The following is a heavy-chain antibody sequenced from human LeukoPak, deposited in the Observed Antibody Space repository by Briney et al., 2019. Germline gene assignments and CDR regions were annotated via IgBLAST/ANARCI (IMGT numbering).Heavy chain of an antibody. D-gene: IGHD1-26*01. J-gene: IGHJ4*02. CDR3: ARIIGGSPLDY. Sequence: SEPLSLLCTVSGGSLSGYYWSWLREPPGEGLEWIGFVQYSGTTKYNPSLKSRVSMSLDTSKNQFFLQLTSVTAADTAVYYCARIIGGSPLDYWGQGMLVTVSS. CDR2: VQYSGTT. CDR1: GGSLSGYY. V-gene: IGHV4-59*08.